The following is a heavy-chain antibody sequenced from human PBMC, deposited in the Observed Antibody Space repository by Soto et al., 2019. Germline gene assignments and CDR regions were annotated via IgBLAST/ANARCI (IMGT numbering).Heavy chain of an antibody. D-gene: IGHD3-22*01. V-gene: IGHV1-69*13. CDR3: ASLDSSGYYYDRYDAFDI. J-gene: IGHJ3*02. Sequence: EASVKVSCKASGGTFSSYAISWVRQAPGQGLEWMGGIIPIFGTANYAQKFQGRVTITADESTSTAYMELSSLRSEDTAVYYCASLDSSGYYYDRYDAFDIWGQGTMVTVSS. CDR2: IIPIFGTA. CDR1: GGTFSSYA.